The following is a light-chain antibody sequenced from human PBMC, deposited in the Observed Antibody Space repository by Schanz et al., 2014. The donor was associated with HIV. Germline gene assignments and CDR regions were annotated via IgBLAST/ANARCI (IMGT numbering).Light chain of an antibody. Sequence: QSVLTQPPSASGTPGQRVTISCSGSSSNIGSNTVNWYQQLPGTAPKLLIYSNNQRPSGVPDRFSGSKSGTSASLAISGLQSEDEADYYCCSYADGGTYVFGTGTKLTVL. CDR1: SSNIGSNT. V-gene: IGLV1-44*01. J-gene: IGLJ1*01. CDR2: SNN. CDR3: CSYADGGTYV.